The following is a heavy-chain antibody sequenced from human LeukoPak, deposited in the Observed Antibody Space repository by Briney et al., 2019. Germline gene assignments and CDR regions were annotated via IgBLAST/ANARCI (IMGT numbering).Heavy chain of an antibody. CDR1: GGSISSGGYS. Sequence: PSETLSLTCAVSGGSISSGGYSWSWIRQPPGKGLEWIGSIYHSGSTYYNPSLKSRVTISVDTSKNQFSLNLSSVTAADTAVYYCASIYGSGSYCGYWGQGTLVTVSS. J-gene: IGHJ4*02. CDR2: IYHSGST. V-gene: IGHV4-30-2*03. CDR3: ASIYGSGSYCGY. D-gene: IGHD3-10*01.